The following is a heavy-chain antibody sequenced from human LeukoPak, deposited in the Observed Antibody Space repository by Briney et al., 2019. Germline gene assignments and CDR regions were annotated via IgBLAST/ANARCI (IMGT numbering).Heavy chain of an antibody. CDR2: TYYRSKWYN. V-gene: IGHV6-1*01. J-gene: IGHJ3*02. Sequence: SQTLSLTCAISGDSVSRNSAAWNWIRQSPSRGLEWLGRTYYRSKWYNDYAVSVKSRITINPDTSKNQFSLQLNSVTPEDTAVYYCARDRLDLYYYDSSGNDAFDIWGQGTMVTVSS. CDR1: GDSVSRNSAA. CDR3: ARDRLDLYYYDSSGNDAFDI. D-gene: IGHD3-22*01.